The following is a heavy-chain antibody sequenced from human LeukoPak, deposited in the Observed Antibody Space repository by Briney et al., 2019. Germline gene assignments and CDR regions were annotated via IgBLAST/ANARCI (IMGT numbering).Heavy chain of an antibody. Sequence: GGSLRLSCAVSGFNFSTYNMNWVRQAPGKGLEWVSYISTSSRTIYYADSVKGRFTISRDNAKNSLYLQMNSLRAEDTAVSYCARDGYDFWSDYPTTLDYWGQGTLVTVSS. CDR1: GFNFSTYN. CDR2: ISTSSRTI. V-gene: IGHV3-48*01. D-gene: IGHD3-3*01. J-gene: IGHJ4*02. CDR3: ARDGYDFWSDYPTTLDY.